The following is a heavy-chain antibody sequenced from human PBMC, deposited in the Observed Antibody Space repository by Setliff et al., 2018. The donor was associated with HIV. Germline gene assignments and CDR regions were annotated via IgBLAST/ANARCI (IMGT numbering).Heavy chain of an antibody. J-gene: IGHJ6*03. CDR2: ISNTGDHT. V-gene: IGHV3-64*04. CDR1: GFTFSNYG. Sequence: PGGSLRLSCAASGFTFSNYGMHWVRQAPGKRLEYVSAISNTGDHTYYADSVKGRFTISRDNDRNSLYLQMNGLRAEDTAVYYCARGPTTVTNYYYYYMDVWGKGTTVTVSS. CDR3: ARGPTTVTNYYYYYMDV. D-gene: IGHD4-17*01.